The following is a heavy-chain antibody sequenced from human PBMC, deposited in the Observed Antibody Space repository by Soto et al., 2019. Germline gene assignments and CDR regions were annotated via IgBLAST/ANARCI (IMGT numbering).Heavy chain of an antibody. V-gene: IGHV3-11*01. CDR3: ASHYDMWSGYLSPVYY. J-gene: IGHJ4*02. CDR1: GYTFSDYY. CDR2: IDTSGTKI. D-gene: IGHD3-3*01. Sequence: QVQLVESGGDLVKPGGSLRLSCAASGYTFSDYYMSWIRQAPGKGLEWISYIDTSGTKIYYADSVKGRFTITRDNGKNSLYLEMNSLRDADTAVYYCASHYDMWSGYLSPVYYWGQGTLVTVAS.